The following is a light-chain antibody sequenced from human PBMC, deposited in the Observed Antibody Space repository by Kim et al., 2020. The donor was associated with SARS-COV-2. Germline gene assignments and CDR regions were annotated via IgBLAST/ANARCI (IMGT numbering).Light chain of an antibody. CDR1: QSISDW. J-gene: IGKJ4*01. Sequence: DIQMTQSPSTLSASVGDRVTITCRASQSISDWLAWYQQKPGKAPKLLIYKASSLESGVPSRFSGSGSGTEFTLTISSLQPDDFATYHCQQYESYSVTFGGGTKVDIK. CDR3: QQYESYSVT. CDR2: KAS. V-gene: IGKV1-5*03.